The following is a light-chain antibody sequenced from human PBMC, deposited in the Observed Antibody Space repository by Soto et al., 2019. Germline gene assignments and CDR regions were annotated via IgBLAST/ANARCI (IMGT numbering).Light chain of an antibody. J-gene: IGKJ3*01. CDR3: QQSYSLPLT. CDR1: QRISRY. Sequence: DIQMTQSPSSLSASVGDRVTITCRASQRISRYLNWYQQQPGKAPKLLIYAASTLQSGVPSRFSGNESGTDFTLTISSLQPEDFATYFCQQSYSLPLTFGLGTKV. CDR2: AAS. V-gene: IGKV1-39*01.